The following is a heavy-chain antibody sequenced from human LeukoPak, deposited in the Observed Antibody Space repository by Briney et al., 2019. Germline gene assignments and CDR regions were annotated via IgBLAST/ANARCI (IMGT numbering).Heavy chain of an antibody. Sequence: SVKVSCKASGGTFSSYAISWVRQAPGQGLEWMGGIIPIFGTANYAQKFQGRVTITTDESTSTAYMELSSLRSEDTAVYCCARLNYDSSGYYYWGQGTLVTVSS. V-gene: IGHV1-69*05. J-gene: IGHJ4*02. CDR1: GGTFSSYA. CDR2: IIPIFGTA. CDR3: ARLNYDSSGYYY. D-gene: IGHD3-22*01.